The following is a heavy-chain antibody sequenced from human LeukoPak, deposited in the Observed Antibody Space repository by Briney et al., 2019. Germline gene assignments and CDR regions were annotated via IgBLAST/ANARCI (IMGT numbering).Heavy chain of an antibody. CDR1: GFTFSDYY. J-gene: IGHJ4*02. D-gene: IGHD5-24*01. Sequence: GLSLRLSCAASGFTFSDYYMSWIRQAPGKGLEWVSYITSSGIYTYYADSVKGRFTISRDNAQTSLYLHMSSLRDEDTAVYYCAAVTDRDGYRIDFWGQGTLVNVSS. CDR3: AAVTDRDGYRIDF. CDR2: ITSSGIYT. V-gene: IGHV3-11*03.